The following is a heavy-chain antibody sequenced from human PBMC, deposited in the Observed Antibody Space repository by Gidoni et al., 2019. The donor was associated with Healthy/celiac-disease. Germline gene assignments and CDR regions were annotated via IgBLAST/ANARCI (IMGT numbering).Heavy chain of an antibody. J-gene: IGHJ4*02. V-gene: IGHV3-11*05. CDR3: ARSYSGQYYFDY. D-gene: IGHD5-12*01. CDR1: GFTFSAYY. Sequence: QVQLVESGGGLVKPGGSLRLSWAASGFTFSAYYMSWIRQAPGKGLEWVSYISSSSSYTNYADSVKGRFTISRDNAKNSLFLQMNSLRAEDTAVYYCARSYSGQYYFDYWGQGTLVTVSS. CDR2: ISSSSSYT.